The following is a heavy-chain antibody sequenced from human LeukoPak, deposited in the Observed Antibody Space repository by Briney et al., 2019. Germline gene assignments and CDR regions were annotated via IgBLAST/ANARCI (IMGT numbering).Heavy chain of an antibody. Sequence: GSLRLSFAASGFPVSSNQLSWVRQAPGEGLEWVSVIYSGGTTYYADSVKGRFAISRDTSKNTLYLQMNSLRAEDTAVYYCARDITSSYGGYLDYWGQGALVTVSS. CDR3: ARDITSSYGGYLDY. D-gene: IGHD2-2*01. V-gene: IGHV3-53*01. CDR1: GFPVSSNQ. CDR2: IYSGGTT. J-gene: IGHJ4*02.